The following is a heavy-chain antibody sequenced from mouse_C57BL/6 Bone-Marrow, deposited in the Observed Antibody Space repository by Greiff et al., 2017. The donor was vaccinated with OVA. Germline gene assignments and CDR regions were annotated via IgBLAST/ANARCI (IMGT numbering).Heavy chain of an antibody. CDR1: GYTFTDYY. CDR3: ARDGDYYYGSSLYWYFDV. CDR2: IGPGSGST. J-gene: IGHJ1*03. D-gene: IGHD1-1*01. V-gene: IGHV1-77*01. Sequence: VQLQQSGAELVKPGASVKISCKASGYTFTDYYINWVKQRPGQGLEWIGKIGPGSGSTYYNEKFKGKATLTADKSSSTAYMQLSSLTSEDSAVYFCARDGDYYYGSSLYWYFDVWGTGTTVTVSS.